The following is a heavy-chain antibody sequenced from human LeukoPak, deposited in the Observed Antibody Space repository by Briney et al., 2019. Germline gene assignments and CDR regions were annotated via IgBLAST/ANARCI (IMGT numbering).Heavy chain of an antibody. D-gene: IGHD3-10*01. CDR1: GFTFDDYA. J-gene: IGHJ3*02. CDR2: ISWNSGSI. Sequence: GGSLRLSCAASGFTFDDYAMHWVRQAPGKGLEWVSGISWNSGSIGYADSVKGRFTISRDNAKNSLYLQMNSLRAEDMALYYCAKGIGGTPVGAFDIWGQGTMVTVSS. V-gene: IGHV3-9*03. CDR3: AKGIGGTPVGAFDI.